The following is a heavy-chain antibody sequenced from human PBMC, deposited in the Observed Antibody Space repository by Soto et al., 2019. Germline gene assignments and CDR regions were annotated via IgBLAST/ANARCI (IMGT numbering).Heavy chain of an antibody. CDR2: IIPIFGTA. CDR3: GLSVVVAGRPPPSYGMDV. J-gene: IGHJ6*02. V-gene: IGHV1-69*12. D-gene: IGHD2-15*01. Sequence: QVQLVQSGAEMKKPGSSVKVSCKASGGTFSSYAISWVRQAPGQGLEWMGGIIPIFGTANYAQKFQGRVTITADESTSTAYMELSSLRSEDTAVYYCGLSVVVAGRPPPSYGMDVWGQGTTVTVSS. CDR1: GGTFSSYA.